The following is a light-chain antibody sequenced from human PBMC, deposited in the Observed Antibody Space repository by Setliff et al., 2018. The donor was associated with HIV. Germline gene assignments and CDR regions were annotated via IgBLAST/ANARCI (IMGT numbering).Light chain of an antibody. V-gene: IGLV1-44*01. CDR1: SSNIGSNT. J-gene: IGLJ1*01. CDR2: NNN. CDR3: AAWDNSLNGQV. Sequence: QSVLTQPPSASGTPGQRVTISCSGSSSNIGSNTVNWYQQLPGTAPKLLIYNNNQRPSGVPDRFADSKSGTSASLAISGLQSGDEADYYCAAWDNSLNGQVFGTGTKVTGL.